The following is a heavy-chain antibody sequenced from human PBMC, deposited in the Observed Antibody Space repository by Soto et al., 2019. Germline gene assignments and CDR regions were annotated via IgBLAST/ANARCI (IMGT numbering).Heavy chain of an antibody. CDR1: GGSISSGGYY. J-gene: IGHJ4*02. D-gene: IGHD6-13*01. CDR3: ARDSEEFTAAGTEYYFDY. CDR2: IYYSGST. Sequence: QVQLQESGPGLVKPSQTLSLTCTVSGGSISSGGYYWSWIRQHPGKGLEWIGYIYYSGSTYYNPSLKRRVTISVDTSKNQFSQKLSSVTAADTAVYYCARDSEEFTAAGTEYYFDYWGQGTPVTVSS. V-gene: IGHV4-31*03.